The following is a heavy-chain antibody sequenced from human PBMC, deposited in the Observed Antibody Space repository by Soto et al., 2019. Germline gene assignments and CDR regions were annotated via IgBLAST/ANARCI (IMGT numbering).Heavy chain of an antibody. V-gene: IGHV4-31*02. D-gene: IGHD1-26*01. J-gene: IGHJ4*02. CDR1: GGSISRGGYY. Sequence: SETLSLTCTVSGGSISRGGYYWSWIRQHPGKGLEWIGYIYYSGSTYYNPSLKSRVTISVDTSKNQFSLKLSSVTAADTAVYYCARAHYGWELPYYFDYWGQGTLVTVSS. CDR2: IYYSGST. CDR3: ARAHYGWELPYYFDY.